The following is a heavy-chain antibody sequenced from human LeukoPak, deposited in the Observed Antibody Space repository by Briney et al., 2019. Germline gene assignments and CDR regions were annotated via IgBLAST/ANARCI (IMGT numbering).Heavy chain of an antibody. CDR1: GFTFSSYS. V-gene: IGHV3-48*04. CDR2: ISSSSSTI. CDR3: ARVGIVVVPAAHGVDC. J-gene: IGHJ4*02. D-gene: IGHD2-2*01. Sequence: GGSLRLSCAASGFTFSSYSMNWVRQAPGKGLEWVSYISSSSSTIYYADSVKGRFTISRDNAKNSLYLQMNSLRAEDTAVYYCARVGIVVVPAAHGVDCWGQGTLVTVSS.